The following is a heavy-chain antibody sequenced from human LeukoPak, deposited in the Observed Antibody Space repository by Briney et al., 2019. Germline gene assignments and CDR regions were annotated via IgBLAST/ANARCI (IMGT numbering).Heavy chain of an antibody. J-gene: IGHJ4*02. Sequence: PGGSLRLSCAASGFTFSSYGMHWVRQAPGKGLEWVANIKQDGSETYHVDSVKGRFTISRDNAKNSLYLQMNSLRAEDTAVYYCAKGSSYLAYWGQGTLVTVSS. CDR3: AKGSSYLAY. V-gene: IGHV3-7*03. CDR1: GFTFSSYG. CDR2: IKQDGSET.